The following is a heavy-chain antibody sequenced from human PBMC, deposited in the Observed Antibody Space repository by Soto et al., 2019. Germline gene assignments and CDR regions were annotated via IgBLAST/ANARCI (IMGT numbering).Heavy chain of an antibody. CDR3: ARDTVGYYLDS. D-gene: IGHD1-26*01. CDR2: IHYSGTT. CDR1: GDSISSYF. V-gene: IGHV4-59*01. J-gene: IGHJ4*01. Sequence: QVQLLESGPGLVKPSETLSLTCTIYGDSISSYFWSWIRQPPGKGLEWIGYIHYSGTTVYSPSLKSRVTMSIDTSENQFTLNLTSVTAADTAVYFCARDTVGYYLDSWGQGSLVTVSS.